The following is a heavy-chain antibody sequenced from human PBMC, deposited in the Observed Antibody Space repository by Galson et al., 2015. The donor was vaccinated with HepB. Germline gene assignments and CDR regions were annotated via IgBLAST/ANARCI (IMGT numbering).Heavy chain of an antibody. CDR3: AKDTSSGTYYPFFDY. J-gene: IGHJ4*02. CDR2: ITSGSST. D-gene: IGHD1-26*01. V-gene: IGHV3-23*01. CDR1: GFTFNTYA. Sequence: SLRLSCAASGFTFNTYAMSWVRQAPGQGLEWVSAITSGSSTYYADSVKGRFTISRDNSKNTLYLQMNRLRAEDTAVYYCAKDTSSGTYYPFFDYWGQGTLVTVSS.